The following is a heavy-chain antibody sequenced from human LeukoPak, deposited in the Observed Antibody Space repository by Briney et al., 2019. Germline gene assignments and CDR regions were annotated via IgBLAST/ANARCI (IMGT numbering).Heavy chain of an antibody. Sequence: SETLSLTCTVSRGSISSYYWSWIRQPPGKGLEWIGYIYYSGSTNYNPSLKSRVTMSVDTSKNQFSLKLSSVAAADTAVYYCARGVFDHGRPLNWFDPWGQGTLVTVSS. D-gene: IGHD3-9*01. CDR3: ARGVFDHGRPLNWFDP. CDR2: IYYSGST. V-gene: IGHV4-59*01. J-gene: IGHJ5*02. CDR1: RGSISSYY.